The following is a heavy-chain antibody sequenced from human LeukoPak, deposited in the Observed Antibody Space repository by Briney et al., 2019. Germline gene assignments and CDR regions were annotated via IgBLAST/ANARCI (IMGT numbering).Heavy chain of an antibody. D-gene: IGHD6-19*01. CDR1: GYTFTDYY. CDR2: INPSSGGT. Sequence: GASVKVSCKASGYTFTDYYMHWVRQAPGQGLEWMGWINPSSGGTNYAQKFQGRVTMTRDTSINTAYMELSRLRSDDTAVYYCLSRGSSGWYEGGFEYWGQGALVTVSS. V-gene: IGHV1-2*02. J-gene: IGHJ4*02. CDR3: LSRGSSGWYEGGFEY.